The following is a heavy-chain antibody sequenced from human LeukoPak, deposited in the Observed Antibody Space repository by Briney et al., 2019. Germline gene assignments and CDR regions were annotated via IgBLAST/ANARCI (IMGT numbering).Heavy chain of an antibody. CDR1: AYTFSNHG. Sequence: ASVKVSCKASAYTFSNHGISWVRQAPGRGLEWMGWISPYNGNTQYAQKVQDRVTLTTDPSTNTAYLELGSLRSDDTAVYFCVGGNYRSARYGFDYWGRGTLVTVSS. CDR3: VGGNYRSARYGFDY. CDR2: ISPYNGNT. J-gene: IGHJ4*02. V-gene: IGHV1-18*01. D-gene: IGHD1-7*01.